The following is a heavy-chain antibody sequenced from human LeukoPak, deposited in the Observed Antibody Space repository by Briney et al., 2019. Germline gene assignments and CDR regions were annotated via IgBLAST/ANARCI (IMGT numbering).Heavy chain of an antibody. D-gene: IGHD3/OR15-3a*01. CDR1: GGSFSGYY. CDR3: ARQTGSGLFILP. Sequence: SSETLSLTCAVYGGSFSGYYWSWIRQPPGKGLEWIGSIYYSGNTYYNASLKSQVSISIDTSKNQFSLRLTSVTAADTAVYYCARQTGSGLFILPGGQGTLVTVSS. V-gene: IGHV4-34*01. J-gene: IGHJ4*02. CDR2: IYYSGNT.